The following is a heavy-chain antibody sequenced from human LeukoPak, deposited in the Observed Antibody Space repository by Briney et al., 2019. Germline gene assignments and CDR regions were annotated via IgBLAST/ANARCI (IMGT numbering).Heavy chain of an antibody. V-gene: IGHV1-18*01. CDR3: ARDGDYGAFDI. D-gene: IGHD4-17*01. J-gene: IGHJ3*02. Sequence: ASVKVSCKASGYTFTSYDISWVRQGPGQGLEWMGWINVYTGNANYAQMLQGRVTMTTDTSTSTPYMELRSLRSDDTAVFYCARDGDYGAFDIWGQGTMVTVSS. CDR1: GYTFTSYD. CDR2: INVYTGNA.